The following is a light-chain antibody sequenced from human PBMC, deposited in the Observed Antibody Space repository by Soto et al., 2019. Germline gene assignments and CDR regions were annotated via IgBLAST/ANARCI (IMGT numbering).Light chain of an antibody. CDR3: QQSYSTPIT. V-gene: IGKV1-39*01. J-gene: IGKJ5*01. CDR1: QSMSSY. Sequence: DIQMTQSPSSRSASVGEXVTISCRASQSMSSYLNWYQQKPGKAREVQIYAASSLQSGVPPRCSGSGSGTDFTLTSSSLQPEDFATYFCQQSYSTPITFGQGKRLAIK. CDR2: AAS.